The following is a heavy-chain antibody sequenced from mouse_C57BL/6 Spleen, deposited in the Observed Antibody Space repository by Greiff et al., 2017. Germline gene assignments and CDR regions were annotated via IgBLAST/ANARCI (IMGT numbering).Heavy chain of an antibody. J-gene: IGHJ2*01. CDR1: GYTFTSYW. V-gene: IGHV1-61*01. CDR3: ARDYEDYFDY. D-gene: IGHD2-4*01. CDR2: IYPSDSET. Sequence: QVQLQQPGAELVRPGSSVKLSCKASGYTFTSYWMDWVKQRPGQGLEWIGNIYPSDSETHYNQKFKDKATLTVDKSSSTAYMQLSSLTSEDSAVYYCARDYEDYFDYWGQGTTLTVSS.